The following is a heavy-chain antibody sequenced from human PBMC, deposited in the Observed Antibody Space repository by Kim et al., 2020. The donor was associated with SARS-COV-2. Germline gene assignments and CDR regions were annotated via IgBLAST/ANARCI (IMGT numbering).Heavy chain of an antibody. V-gene: IGHV7-4-1*02. CDR3: AREPATPRITMVRGSTFRGGFSY. CDR1: GYTFTSYA. D-gene: IGHD3-10*01. J-gene: IGHJ4*02. Sequence: ASVKVSCKASGYTFTSYAMNWVRQAPGQGLEWMGWINTNTGNPTYAQGFTGRFVFSLDTSVSTAYLQISSLKAEDTAVYYCAREPATPRITMVRGSTFRGGFSYGGQGTLVTVSP. CDR2: INTNTGNP.